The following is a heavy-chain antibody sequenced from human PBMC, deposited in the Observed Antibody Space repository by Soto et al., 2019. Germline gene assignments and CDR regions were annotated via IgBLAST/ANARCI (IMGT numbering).Heavy chain of an antibody. D-gene: IGHD6-19*01. CDR3: ASEIWYSSGWLSDY. V-gene: IGHV3-33*01. CDR2: IWYDGSNK. CDR1: GFTFSSYG. Sequence: QVQLVESGGGVVLPGRSLRLSCAASGFTFSSYGMHWVGQAPGKGLEWVAVIWYDGSNKYYADSVKGRFTISRDNSKNTLHLQMNSLRAEDTAVYYCASEIWYSSGWLSDYWGQGTLVTVSS. J-gene: IGHJ4*02.